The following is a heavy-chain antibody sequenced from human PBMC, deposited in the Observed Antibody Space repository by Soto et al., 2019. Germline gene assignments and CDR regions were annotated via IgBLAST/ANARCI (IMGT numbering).Heavy chain of an antibody. D-gene: IGHD6-13*01. CDR3: ARRQISPPTRGAASARGGMDA. V-gene: IGHV3-33*01. CDR2: IWNDGNGY. J-gene: IGHJ6*02. CDR1: GFTFNNYG. Sequence: QVQLVESGGGVVQPGRSLRLSCAASGFTFNNYGMHWVRQAPGKGLEWVAVIWNDGNGYYYANSVKGRFTISRDNSKNTLYLQMSSLTAEDTAVYYCARRQISPPTRGAASARGGMDAWGQGPTVTVSS.